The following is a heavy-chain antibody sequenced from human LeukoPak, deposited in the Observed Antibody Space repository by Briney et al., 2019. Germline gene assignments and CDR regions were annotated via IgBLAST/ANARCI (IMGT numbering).Heavy chain of an antibody. CDR2: INPNSGGT. J-gene: IGHJ4*02. Sequence: ASVKVSCKASGYTFTGYYMHWVRQAPGQGLEWMGWINPNSGGTNYAQKFQDWVTMTRDTSISTAYMELSRLRSDDTAVYYCARDLGERTFDYWGQGTLVTVSS. D-gene: IGHD3-10*01. CDR1: GYTFTGYY. V-gene: IGHV1-2*04. CDR3: ARDLGERTFDY.